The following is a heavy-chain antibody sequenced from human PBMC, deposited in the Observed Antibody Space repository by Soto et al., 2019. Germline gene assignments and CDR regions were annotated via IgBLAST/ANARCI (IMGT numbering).Heavy chain of an antibody. Sequence: GGSLRLSCAASGFTFSSYAMSWVRQAPGQGLEWVSAISGSGGSTYYADSVKGRFTISRDNSKNTLYLQMNSLRAEDTAVYYCSSWGLAATHYYDGMDIWGQGTTVGVSS. J-gene: IGHJ6*02. CDR1: GFTFSSYA. D-gene: IGHD2-15*01. V-gene: IGHV3-23*01. CDR3: SSWGLAATHYYDGMDI. CDR2: ISGSGGST.